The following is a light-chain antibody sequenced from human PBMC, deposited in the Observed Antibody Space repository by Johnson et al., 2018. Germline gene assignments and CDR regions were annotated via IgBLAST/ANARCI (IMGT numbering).Light chain of an antibody. V-gene: IGLV1-51*02. CDR2: ENN. CDR3: GTWYSSLSAGSV. CDR1: SSNIGNNY. Sequence: SVLTQPPSVSAAPGQKVTISCSGSSSNIGNNYVSWYQQLPGTAPKLLIYENNKRPSGIPDRFSGSKSGTSATLGITGLQTGDEADYYCGTWYSSLSAGSVFGSGTKVTVL. J-gene: IGLJ1*01.